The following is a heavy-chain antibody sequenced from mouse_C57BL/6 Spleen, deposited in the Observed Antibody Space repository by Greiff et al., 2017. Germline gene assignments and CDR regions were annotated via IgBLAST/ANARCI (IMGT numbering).Heavy chain of an antibody. CDR2: IDPSDSYT. D-gene: IGHD2-2*01. CDR3: ARSGGYERYYFDY. CDR1: GYTFTSYW. Sequence: QVQLKQPGAELVRPGTSVKLSCKASGYTFTSYWMHWVKQRPGQGLEWIGVIDPSDSYTNYNQKFKGKATLTVDTSSSTAYMQLSRLTSEDSAFYYCARSGGYERYYFDYGGQGTTLTVSS. V-gene: IGHV1-59*01. J-gene: IGHJ2*01.